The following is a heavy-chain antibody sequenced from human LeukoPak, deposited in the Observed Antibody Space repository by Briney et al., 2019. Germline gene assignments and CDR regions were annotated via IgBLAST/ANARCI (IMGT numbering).Heavy chain of an antibody. J-gene: IGHJ4*02. CDR2: IIPIFGTA. V-gene: IGHV1-69*13. Sequence: ASVKVSCKASGGTFSSYAISWVRQAPGQGLEWMGGIIPIFGTANYAQKFQGRVTITADESTSTAYMELSSLRASDTAMYYCARAGDCTTGVCYSFIHTSFDSWGQGTLVTVSS. CDR3: ARAGDCTTGVCYSFIHTSFDS. CDR1: GGTFSSYA. D-gene: IGHD2-8*01.